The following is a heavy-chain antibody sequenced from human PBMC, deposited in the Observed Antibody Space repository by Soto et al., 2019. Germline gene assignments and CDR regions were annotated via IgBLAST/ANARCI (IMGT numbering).Heavy chain of an antibody. V-gene: IGHV3-33*01. Sequence: GGSLRLSCAASGFTFSSYGMHWVRQAPGKGLEWVAVIWYDGSNKYYADSVKGRFTISRDNSKNTLYLQMNSLRAEDTAVYYCARDPYYDSSGYSYFDYWGQGTLVTVSS. D-gene: IGHD3-22*01. J-gene: IGHJ4*02. CDR2: IWYDGSNK. CDR3: ARDPYYDSSGYSYFDY. CDR1: GFTFSSYG.